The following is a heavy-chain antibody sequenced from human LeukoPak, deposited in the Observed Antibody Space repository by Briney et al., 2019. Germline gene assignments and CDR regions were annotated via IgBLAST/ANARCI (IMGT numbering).Heavy chain of an antibody. CDR3: ARALLLYGSGQYYFDY. J-gene: IGHJ4*02. Sequence: SVTLSLTCAVSGGSISSGGYSWSWIRQPPGKGLEWIGYIYHSGSTYYNPSLKSRVTISVDRSKNQFSLKLSSVTAADTAVYYCARALLLYGSGQYYFDYWGQGTLVTVSS. V-gene: IGHV4-30-2*01. CDR2: IYHSGST. CDR1: GGSISSGGYS. D-gene: IGHD3-10*01.